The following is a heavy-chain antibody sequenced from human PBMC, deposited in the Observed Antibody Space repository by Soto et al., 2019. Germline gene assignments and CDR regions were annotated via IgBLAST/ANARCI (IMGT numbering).Heavy chain of an antibody. CDR3: ARCLSIKTVTGGEYFDY. CDR2: MYYSGSP. J-gene: IGHJ4*02. Sequence: QVQVQESGPGLVKPSETLSLTCSVSGGSIRGYYWGWIRQPPGKGLEWIGYMYYSGSPSYNPSLKSRVIMSVDKSKNQFSLDLNSVTAADTAVYYCARCLSIKTVTGGEYFDYWGQGTLVTVSS. D-gene: IGHD4-17*01. CDR1: GGSIRGYY. V-gene: IGHV4-59*01.